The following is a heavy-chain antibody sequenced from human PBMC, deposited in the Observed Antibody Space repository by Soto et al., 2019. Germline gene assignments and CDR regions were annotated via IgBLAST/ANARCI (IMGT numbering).Heavy chain of an antibody. D-gene: IGHD3-10*01. CDR1: GGTLSDHG. J-gene: IGHJ3*02. V-gene: IGHV1-69*06. CDR3: ARGVYGSGNYYTGPSAFDI. CDR2: TIPVFNTA. Sequence: QVQLEQSGAEVKKPGSSVKISCKASGGTLSDHGVSWLRQAPGQGLEWVGGTIPVFNTANYAPKFQGRVTIAADKSTNIAYMELGRLRSADTAFYYCARGVYGSGNYYTGPSAFDIWGQGTLVIVSS.